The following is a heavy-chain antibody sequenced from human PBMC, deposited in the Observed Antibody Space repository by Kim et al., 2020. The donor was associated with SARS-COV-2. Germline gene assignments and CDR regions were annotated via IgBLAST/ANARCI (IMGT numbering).Heavy chain of an antibody. Sequence: SETLSLTCTVSGGSISTSNYYWGWCRQPPGRGLEGFGGVSSGGSAHKISPLKSRGTISVHTSKIHFSLRLSSVTAADLAGYYVPGLGYCGGVRCSNGYWG. V-gene: IGHV4-39*02. CDR2: VSSGGSA. D-gene: IGHD2-21*01. CDR3: PGLGYCGGVRCSNGY. J-gene: IGHJ4*01. CDR1: GGSISTSNYY.